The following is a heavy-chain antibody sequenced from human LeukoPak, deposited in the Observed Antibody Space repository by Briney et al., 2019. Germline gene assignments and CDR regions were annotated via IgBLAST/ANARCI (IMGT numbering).Heavy chain of an antibody. CDR3: ATTTDRTALYQFRYMDV. Sequence: GASVKVSCKASGYTFTSYGISWVRQAPGQGLEWMGWISAYNGNTNYAQKLQGRVTMTTDTSTSTAYMELRSLRSDDTAIYYCATTTDRTALYQFRYMDVWGIGSTVTVSS. CDR1: GYTFTSYG. J-gene: IGHJ6*03. CDR2: ISAYNGNT. D-gene: IGHD1-1*01. V-gene: IGHV1-18*01.